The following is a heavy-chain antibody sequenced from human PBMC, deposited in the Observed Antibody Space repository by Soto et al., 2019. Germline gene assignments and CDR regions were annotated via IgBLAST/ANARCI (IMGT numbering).Heavy chain of an antibody. CDR2: ISSSSSYI. Sequence: WGSLRLSCAASGFTFSSYSMNWVRQAPGKGLEWVSSISSSSSYIYYADSVKGRFTISRDNAKNSLYLQMNSLRAEDTAVYYCAREWGMATTNAYFDYWGQGTLVTVS. D-gene: IGHD1-1*01. V-gene: IGHV3-21*01. CDR1: GFTFSSYS. J-gene: IGHJ4*02. CDR3: AREWGMATTNAYFDY.